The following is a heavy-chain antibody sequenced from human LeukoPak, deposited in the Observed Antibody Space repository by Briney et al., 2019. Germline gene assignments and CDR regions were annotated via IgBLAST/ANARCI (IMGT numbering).Heavy chain of an antibody. CDR1: GFTFSSYA. CDR3: ARISREKVGATDSGAFDI. J-gene: IGHJ3*02. V-gene: IGHV3-21*01. D-gene: IGHD1-26*01. Sequence: GGSLRLSCAASGFTFSSYAMNWVRQAPGKGLEWVSSISSSSSYIYYADSVKGRFTISRDNAKNSLYLQMNSLRAEDTAVYYCARISREKVGATDSGAFDIWGQGTMVTVSS. CDR2: ISSSSSYI.